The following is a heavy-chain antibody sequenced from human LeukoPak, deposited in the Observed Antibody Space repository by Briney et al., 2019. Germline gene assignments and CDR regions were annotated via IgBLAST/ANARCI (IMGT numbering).Heavy chain of an antibody. V-gene: IGHV4-61*02. CDR2: IYTSGST. J-gene: IGHJ5*02. Sequence: SQTLSLTCTVSGGSISSGSYYWSWIRQPPGKGLEWIGRIYTSGSTNYNPSLKSRVTISVDTSKNQFSLKLSSVTAADTAVYFCARAYRSSWYANWFDPWGQGTLVSVSS. CDR3: ARAYRSSWYANWFDP. D-gene: IGHD6-13*01. CDR1: GGSISSGSYY.